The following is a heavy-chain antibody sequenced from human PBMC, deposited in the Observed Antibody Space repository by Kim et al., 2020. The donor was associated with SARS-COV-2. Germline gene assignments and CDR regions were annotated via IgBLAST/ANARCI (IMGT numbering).Heavy chain of an antibody. Sequence: GGSLRLSCAASGFTFSDYYMSWIRQAPGKGLEWVSYISSSSSYTNYADSVKGRFTISRDNAKNSLYLQMNSLRAEDTAVYYCARGGVDGYPSYYYGMDVWGQGTTVTVSS. CDR1: GFTFSDYY. D-gene: IGHD5-12*01. CDR3: ARGGVDGYPSYYYGMDV. CDR2: ISSSSSYT. V-gene: IGHV3-11*03. J-gene: IGHJ6*02.